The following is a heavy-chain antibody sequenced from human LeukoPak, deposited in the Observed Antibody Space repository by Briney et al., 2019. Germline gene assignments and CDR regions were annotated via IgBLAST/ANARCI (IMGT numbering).Heavy chain of an antibody. D-gene: IGHD6-13*01. CDR1: GFTFSSYA. J-gene: IGHJ6*03. CDR3: ARTLVAAAGYYYYYYMDV. V-gene: IGHV3-48*03. Sequence: GGSLRLSCAASGFTFSSYAMNWVRQAPGKGLEWVSYISSSGSTIYYADSVKGRFTISRDNAKNSLYLQMNSLRAEDTAVYYCARTLVAAAGYYYYYYMDVWGKGTTVTISS. CDR2: ISSSGSTI.